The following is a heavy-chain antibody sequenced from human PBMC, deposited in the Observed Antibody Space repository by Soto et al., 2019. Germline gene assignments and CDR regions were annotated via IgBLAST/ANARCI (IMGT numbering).Heavy chain of an antibody. D-gene: IGHD3-22*01. J-gene: IGHJ4*02. CDR2: IYTSGST. Sequence: SETLSLTCTVSGGSISSYYWSWIRQPAGKGLEWIGRIYTSGSTNYNPSLKSRVTMSVDTSKNQFSLKLSSVTAADTAVYYCARAGYYYDSSGYYYFDYWGQGTLVTVSS. CDR3: ARAGYYYDSSGYYYFDY. V-gene: IGHV4-4*07. CDR1: GGSISSYY.